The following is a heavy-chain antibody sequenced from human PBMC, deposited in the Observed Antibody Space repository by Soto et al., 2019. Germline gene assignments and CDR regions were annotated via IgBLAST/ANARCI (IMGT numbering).Heavy chain of an antibody. CDR3: AKNGQWLATPPKA. J-gene: IGHJ4*02. V-gene: IGHV3-23*01. CDR1: GGSVDTFV. D-gene: IGHD6-19*01. Sequence: SSGAAGGSVDTFVMTLFCQVPGGSLEWVASSTDRGYTAAYAETVEGPFTISRDNSKSKLRLQMNDLRAEATATYYCAKNGQWLATPPKAWGQGTGLTVSS. CDR2: STDRGYTA.